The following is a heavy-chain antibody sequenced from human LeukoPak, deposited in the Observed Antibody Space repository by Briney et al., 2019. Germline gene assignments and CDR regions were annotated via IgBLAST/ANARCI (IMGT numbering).Heavy chain of an antibody. CDR2: IYWNNDN. D-gene: IGHD4-17*01. V-gene: IGHV2-5*01. J-gene: IGHJ4*02. CDR3: AHYGDYRFMYYFVY. Sequence: ESGPTLVKPTQTVTLTCSFSGFSLTTSGVGVGWIRQSPGKALEWLALIYWNNDNRYSPSLKTRLTITKDTSKNQVVLTMTEMDPVDTATYYCAHYGDYRFMYYFVYWGQGTLVTVSS. CDR1: GFSLTTSGVG.